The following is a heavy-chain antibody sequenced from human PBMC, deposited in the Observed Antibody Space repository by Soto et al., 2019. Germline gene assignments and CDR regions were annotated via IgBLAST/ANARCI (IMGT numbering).Heavy chain of an antibody. CDR2: INHSGST. CDR3: AIGLYDMVRGVTHLDY. Sequence: SETLSLTCAVYGGSFSGYYWSWIRQPPGKGLEWIGEINHSGSTNYKPSLKSRVTISVDTSKNQFSLKLSSVTAADTAVYYCAIGLYDMVRGVTHLDYWGQGTLITVSS. J-gene: IGHJ4*02. D-gene: IGHD3-10*01. V-gene: IGHV4-34*01. CDR1: GGSFSGYY.